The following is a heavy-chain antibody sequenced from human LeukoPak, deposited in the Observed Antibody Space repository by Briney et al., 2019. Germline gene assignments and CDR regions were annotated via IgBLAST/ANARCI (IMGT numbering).Heavy chain of an antibody. Sequence: SETLSLTCTVSGGSISSYYWSWIRQSPGKGLEWIGYTYYSGSTNYNPSLKSRVTISVDTSKNQFSLKLSSVTAADTAMYYCARHSHGYHIDYWGQGTLVTVSS. J-gene: IGHJ4*02. CDR1: GGSISSYY. V-gene: IGHV4-59*08. D-gene: IGHD6-25*01. CDR2: TYYSGST. CDR3: ARHSHGYHIDY.